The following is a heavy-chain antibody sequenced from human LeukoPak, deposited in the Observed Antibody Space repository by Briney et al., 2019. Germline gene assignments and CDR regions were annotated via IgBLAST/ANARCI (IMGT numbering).Heavy chain of an antibody. J-gene: IGHJ4*02. V-gene: IGHV4-59*11. CDR2: FHYSGST. D-gene: IGHD3-22*01. CDR1: GGSISSHY. Sequence: SETLSLTCTVSGGSISSHYWSWIRQPPGKGREWIGYFHYSGSTNYNPSLKSRVTISVDTSKNRFSLKLSSVPAADTAVYYCARARDSSGYYYGRYFDYWGQGTLVTVSS. CDR3: ARARDSSGYYYGRYFDY.